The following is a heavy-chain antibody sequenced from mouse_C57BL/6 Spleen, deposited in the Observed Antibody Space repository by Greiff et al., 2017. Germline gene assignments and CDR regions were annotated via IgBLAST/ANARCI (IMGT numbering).Heavy chain of an antibody. CDR1: GYTFTSYT. Sequence: LVASGAELARPGASVKMSCKASGYTFTSYTMHWVKQRPGQGLEWIGYINPSSGYPKYNQKFKDKATLTADKSTSTAYMQLSSLTSEDSAFYYCAREDGYDEGNFDDWGQGTTLTVAS. CDR3: AREDGYDEGNFDD. J-gene: IGHJ2*01. CDR2: INPSSGYP. V-gene: IGHV1-4*01. D-gene: IGHD2-2*01.